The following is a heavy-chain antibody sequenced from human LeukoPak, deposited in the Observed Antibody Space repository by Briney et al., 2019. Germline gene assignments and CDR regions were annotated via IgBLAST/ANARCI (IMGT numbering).Heavy chain of an antibody. CDR1: GGPLIASY. CDR3: SRVRFYDTTGYSTSYYLDY. J-gene: IGHJ4*02. Sequence: PSETLSLTCAVSGGPLIASYWSWIRQPPGKGLEWVGYTHYSGTGNSNPSLKSRVTISIDTSKNRFSLRLTSVTAATTADKACSRVRFYDTTGYSTSYYLDYWGQGALVTVSS. CDR2: THYSGTG. V-gene: IGHV4-59*01. D-gene: IGHD3-22*01.